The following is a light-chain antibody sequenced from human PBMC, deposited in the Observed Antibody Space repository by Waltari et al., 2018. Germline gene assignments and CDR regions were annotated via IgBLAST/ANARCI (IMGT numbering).Light chain of an antibody. V-gene: IGKV3-20*01. J-gene: IGKJ4*01. Sequence: DIVLTQSPGTLSLSLCVRATLSCRASQSASSSYLAWYPQKPGQAPRLLIHVASSRATGIPDRVRGSGAGTDVNLNISRLEPEDFAVYYWQEDGRSACTFGGGNKVEIK. CDR3: QEDGRSACT. CDR1: QSASSSY. CDR2: VAS.